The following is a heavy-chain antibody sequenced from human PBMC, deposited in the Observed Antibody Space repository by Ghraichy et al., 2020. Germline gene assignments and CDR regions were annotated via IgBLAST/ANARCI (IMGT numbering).Heavy chain of an antibody. CDR2: IWYDGSNK. J-gene: IGHJ4*02. CDR3: ARDLAILDY. Sequence: GGSLRLSCAASGFTFSSYGMHWVRQAPGKGLEWVAVIWYDGSNKYYADSVKGRFTISRDNSKTTLYLQMNSLRAGDTAVYYCARDLAILDYWGQGTLVTVSS. V-gene: IGHV3-33*01. CDR1: GFTFSSYG.